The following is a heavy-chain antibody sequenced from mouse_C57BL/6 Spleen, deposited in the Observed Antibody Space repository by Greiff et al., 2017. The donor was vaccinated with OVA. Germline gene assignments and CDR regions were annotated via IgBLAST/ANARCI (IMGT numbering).Heavy chain of an antibody. J-gene: IGHJ4*01. D-gene: IGHD2-5*01. CDR2: INPSSGYT. Sequence: QVHVKQSGAELARPGASVKMSCKASGYTFTSYTMHWVKQRPGQGLEWIGYINPSSGYTKYNQKFKDKATLTADKSSSTAYMQLSSLTSEDSAVYYCARREDSNYVHYAMDYWGQGTSVTVSS. V-gene: IGHV1-4*01. CDR3: ARREDSNYVHYAMDY. CDR1: GYTFTSYT.